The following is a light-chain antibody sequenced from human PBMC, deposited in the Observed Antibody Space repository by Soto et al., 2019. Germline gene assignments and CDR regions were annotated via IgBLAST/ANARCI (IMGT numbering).Light chain of an antibody. CDR1: QRVTSTY. Sequence: DIVLTQPPGTLSLSPGERATLSCRASQRVTSTYFAWYQQKPGQSPRLLIYGAFNRATGIPDRFSGSGSGTDFTLTISRLEPEDFAVYYCQQYGSSPLTFGGGTKVEF. CDR3: QQYGSSPLT. J-gene: IGKJ4*01. V-gene: IGKV3-20*01. CDR2: GAF.